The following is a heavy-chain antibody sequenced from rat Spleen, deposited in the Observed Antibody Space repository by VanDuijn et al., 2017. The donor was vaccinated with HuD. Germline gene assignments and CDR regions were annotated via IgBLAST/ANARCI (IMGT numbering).Heavy chain of an antibody. CDR2: ISYDGTST. CDR3: ATSVRGTGY. V-gene: IGHV5-29*01. J-gene: IGHJ2*01. CDR1: GFTFSRYW. D-gene: IGHD4-3*01. Sequence: EVQLVESGGGLVQPGRSLKLSCVASGFTFSRYWMYWVRQAPTKGLEWVATISYDGTSTYYRDSVKGRCTISRDNAKSTLYLQMDSLRSEDTATYYCATSVRGTGYWGQGVMVTVSS.